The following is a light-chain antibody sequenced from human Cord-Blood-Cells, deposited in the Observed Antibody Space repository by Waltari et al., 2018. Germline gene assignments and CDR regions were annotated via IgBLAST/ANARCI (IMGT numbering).Light chain of an antibody. CDR2: WAA. CDR3: QQNYSAPFT. J-gene: IGKJ3*01. Sequence: DIVMTQSPDSLTVSLGERATVHFKSRQSVLYSSNNKNYLALYQQKPGQPPNLLIYWAATRDPGLPDRVGGSGSGTEFTLANSSLQAGEVAVYYCQQNYSAPFTFGPGTKVDIK. CDR1: QSVLYSSNNKNY. V-gene: IGKV4-1*01.